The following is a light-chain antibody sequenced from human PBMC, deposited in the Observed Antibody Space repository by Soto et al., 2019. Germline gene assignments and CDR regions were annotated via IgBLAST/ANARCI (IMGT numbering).Light chain of an antibody. CDR3: QQYGSSPIT. V-gene: IGKV3-20*01. CDR2: VAS. Sequence: EIVLTQSPGTLSLSPGERATLSCRASQSVYSNYLSWYQQKPGQAPRVLIYVASSRATGIPDRFSGSGCGTDFTLTISRLEPEDFAVYFCQQYGSSPITFGQGTRLEIK. J-gene: IGKJ5*01. CDR1: QSVYSNY.